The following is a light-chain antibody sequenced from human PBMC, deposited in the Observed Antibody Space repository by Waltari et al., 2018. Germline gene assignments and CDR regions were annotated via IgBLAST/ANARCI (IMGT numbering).Light chain of an antibody. Sequence: QTVVTQEPSFSVSPGGTVTLTCGLNSGSVSTSYYPSWYQQTPGQAPRTLIYSTSTRSSGVPDRFAGSILGNRAALTITGAQADDESDYYCVLYMGSGISVFDGGTKLTVL. J-gene: IGLJ3*02. CDR2: STS. V-gene: IGLV8-61*01. CDR3: VLYMGSGISV. CDR1: SGSVSTSYY.